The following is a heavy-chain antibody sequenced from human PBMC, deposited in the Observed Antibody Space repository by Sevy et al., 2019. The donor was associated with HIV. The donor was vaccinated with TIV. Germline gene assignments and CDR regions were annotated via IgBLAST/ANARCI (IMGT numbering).Heavy chain of an antibody. CDR2: FDPEDGET. V-gene: IGHV1-24*01. CDR3: ATTNSKEYYYYYYGIDV. J-gene: IGHJ6*02. D-gene: IGHD2-8*01. CDR1: GYTLTELS. Sequence: ASVKVSCKVSGYTLTELSMHWVRQPPGKGLEWMGGFDPEDGETIYAQKFQGRVTMTEDTSTDTAYMELSSLRSEDTAVYYCATTNSKEYYYYYYGIDVWGQGTTVTVSS.